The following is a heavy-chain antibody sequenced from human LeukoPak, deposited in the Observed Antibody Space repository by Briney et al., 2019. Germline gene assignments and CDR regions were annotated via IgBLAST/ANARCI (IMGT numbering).Heavy chain of an antibody. V-gene: IGHV1-18*01. Sequence: ASVKVSCKASGYTFTSYGISWVRQAPGQGLEWMGWISAYNGNTNYAQNLQGRVTMTTDTSTSTAYMELRSLRSDDTAVYYCARDRMMSELATPEFYYFDYWGQGTLVTVSS. CDR1: GYTFTSYG. D-gene: IGHD5-12*01. CDR3: ARDRMMSELATPEFYYFDY. J-gene: IGHJ4*02. CDR2: ISAYNGNT.